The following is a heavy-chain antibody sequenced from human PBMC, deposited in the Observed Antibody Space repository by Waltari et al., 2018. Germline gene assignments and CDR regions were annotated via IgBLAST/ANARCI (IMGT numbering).Heavy chain of an antibody. D-gene: IGHD6-6*01. V-gene: IGHV4-39*07. CDR2: IYYSGST. Sequence: QLQLQESGPGLVKPSETLSLTCTVSGGSISSSSYYWGWIRQPPGKGLVWIGSIYYSGSTYYNPSLKRRVTISVDTSKNQFSLKLISVTAADTAVYYCARSSVAARSFVDYWGQGTLVTVSS. CDR1: GGSISSSSYY. J-gene: IGHJ4*02. CDR3: ARSSVAARSFVDY.